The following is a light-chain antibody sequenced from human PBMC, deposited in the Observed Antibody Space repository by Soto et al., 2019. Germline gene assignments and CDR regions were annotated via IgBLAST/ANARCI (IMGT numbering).Light chain of an antibody. CDR3: SSYADRNKFL. J-gene: IGLJ3*02. V-gene: IGLV2-8*01. Sequence: QSALTQPPSASGSPGQSVAISCTGTSSDVGGYNYVSWYQQHPGKAPKLMIYEVNKRPSGVPDRFSGSKSGNTASLTVSGLQAEDEADYYCSSYADRNKFLFGGGTKLTVL. CDR1: SSDVGGYNY. CDR2: EVN.